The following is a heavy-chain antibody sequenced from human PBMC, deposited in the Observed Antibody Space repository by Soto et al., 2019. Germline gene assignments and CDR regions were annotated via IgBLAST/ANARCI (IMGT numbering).Heavy chain of an antibody. Sequence: EVQLVESGGGLVKPGGSLRLSCAASGFTFSNAWMSWVRQAPGKGLEWVGRIKSKTDGGTTDYAAPVKGRFTISRDDSKNTLYLQMNSLKTEDTAVYYCTTDIRSVGTMQDTGSVNPHDAFDIWGQGTMVTVSS. J-gene: IGHJ3*02. CDR2: IKSKTDGGTT. D-gene: IGHD3-10*01. CDR3: TTDIRSVGTMQDTGSVNPHDAFDI. V-gene: IGHV3-15*01. CDR1: GFTFSNAW.